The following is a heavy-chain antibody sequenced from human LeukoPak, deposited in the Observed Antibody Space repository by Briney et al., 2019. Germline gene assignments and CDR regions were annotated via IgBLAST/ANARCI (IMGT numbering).Heavy chain of an antibody. CDR2: IYYSGST. Sequence: SSETLSLTCTVSGGSISSGGYYWSWIRQHPGKGLEWIGYIYYSGSTYYNPSLKSRVTISVDTSKNQFSLKLSSVTAADTAVYYCARHKLAGDYDFWSGAIGSFDIWGQGTMVTVSS. D-gene: IGHD3-3*01. V-gene: IGHV4-31*03. CDR3: ARHKLAGDYDFWSGAIGSFDI. J-gene: IGHJ3*02. CDR1: GGSISSGGYY.